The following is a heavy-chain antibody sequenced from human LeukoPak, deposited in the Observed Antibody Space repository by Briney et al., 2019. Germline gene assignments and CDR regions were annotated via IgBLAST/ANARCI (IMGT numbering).Heavy chain of an antibody. CDR2: IYYSGST. Sequence: MSSETLSLTCTASGGSISSYFWSWIRQPPGKGLEWIGHIYYSGSTNYNPSLKSRVTISEDTSKNHFSLKLSSVTAADTAVYYCARGWVDCSGGSCYPASWFDPWGQGIPVTVSS. D-gene: IGHD2-15*01. V-gene: IGHV4-59*01. CDR3: ARGWVDCSGGSCYPASWFDP. J-gene: IGHJ5*02. CDR1: GGSISSYF.